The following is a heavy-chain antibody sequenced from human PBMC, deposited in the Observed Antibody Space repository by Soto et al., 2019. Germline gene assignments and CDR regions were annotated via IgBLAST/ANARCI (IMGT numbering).Heavy chain of an antibody. J-gene: IGHJ5*02. Sequence: QVHLQESCPRLVKPSETLSLTCTVSGGSISNYYWSWIRQPPGRGLEWIGHIFYSGSTNYNPALKSRVTISVDTSKSQFSLKLSSVTAADTSVYYCAKDSGYNYCYFRWCDPWGQGTLVTVSS. CDR2: IFYSGST. CDR1: GGSISNYY. CDR3: AKDSGYNYCYFRWCDP. D-gene: IGHD5-18*01. V-gene: IGHV4-59*01.